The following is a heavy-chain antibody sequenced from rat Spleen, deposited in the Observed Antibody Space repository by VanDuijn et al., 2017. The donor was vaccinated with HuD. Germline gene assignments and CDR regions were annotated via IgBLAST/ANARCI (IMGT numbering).Heavy chain of an antibody. Sequence: EVQLVESGGGLVQPGRSLKLSCAASGFTFSDYNMAWVRQAPKKGLEWVATINYDGTTTYYRDSVKGRFTISRDNAKSTLYLQMDSLRSEDTATYNCVRHVDYWGQGVMVTVSS. CDR3: VRHVDY. CDR2: INYDGTTT. V-gene: IGHV5-7*01. CDR1: GFTFSDYN. J-gene: IGHJ2*01.